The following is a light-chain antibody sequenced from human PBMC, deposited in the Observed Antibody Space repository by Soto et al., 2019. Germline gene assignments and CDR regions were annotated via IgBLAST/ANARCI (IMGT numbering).Light chain of an antibody. CDR3: QSYHSSTPYV. CDR1: GGSIASGY. CDR2: EDN. V-gene: IGLV6-57*03. Sequence: NFMLTQPHSVSESPGKTVTISCTPSGGSIASGYVQWYQQRPGSAPTTVIYEDNQRPSGVPDRFSGSIDRSSNSASLTISGLKTEDEADYYCQSYHSSTPYVFGTGTKLTVL. J-gene: IGLJ1*01.